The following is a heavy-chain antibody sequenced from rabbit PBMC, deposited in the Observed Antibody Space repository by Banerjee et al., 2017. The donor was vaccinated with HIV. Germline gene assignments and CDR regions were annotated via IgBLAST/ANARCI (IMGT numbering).Heavy chain of an antibody. V-gene: IGHV1S40*01. CDR3: ARDAGTSFSTYGMDL. Sequence: QSLEESGGDLVKPGASLTLTCTASGFSFSAGYYMSWVRQAPGKGLEWVACAYAGSSGSTYSATWAKGRFTISKTSSTTVTLHMTSLTAADTATYFCARDAGTSFSTYGMDLWGQGTLVTVS. D-gene: IGHD8-1*01. CDR1: GFSFSAGYY. J-gene: IGHJ6*01. CDR2: AYAGSSGST.